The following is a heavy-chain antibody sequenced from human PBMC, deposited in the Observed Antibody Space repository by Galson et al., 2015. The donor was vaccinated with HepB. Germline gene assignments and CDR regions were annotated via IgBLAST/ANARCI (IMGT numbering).Heavy chain of an antibody. V-gene: IGHV1-46*03. CDR1: GYTFTSYY. CDR2: INPSGGST. Sequence: SVKVSCKASGYTFTSYYMHWVRQAPGQGFEWMGIINPSGGSTSYAQKFQGRVTMTRDTSTSTVYMELSSLRSEDAVVYYCAREGEASHCFVYWGQGTLVTVSS. CDR3: AREGEASHCFVY. D-gene: IGHD1-26*01. J-gene: IGHJ4*02.